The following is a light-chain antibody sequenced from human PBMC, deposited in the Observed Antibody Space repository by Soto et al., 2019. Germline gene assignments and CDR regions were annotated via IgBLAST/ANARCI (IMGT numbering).Light chain of an antibody. V-gene: IGLV2-14*01. CDR1: SSDVGNYNY. Sequence: QSFLAQPASVSGSPGQSITISCTGTSSDVGNYNYVSWYQQHPGKAPKLMIYEVSNRPSGVSNRFSGSKSGNTASLTISGLQAEDEADYYCSSYTTSSTLYVFGTGTKVTVL. CDR2: EVS. J-gene: IGLJ1*01. CDR3: SSYTTSSTLYV.